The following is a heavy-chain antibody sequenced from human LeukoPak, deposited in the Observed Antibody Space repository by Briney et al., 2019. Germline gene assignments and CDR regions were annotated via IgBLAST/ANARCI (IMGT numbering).Heavy chain of an antibody. CDR2: INPYSGGT. Sequence: ASVKVSRNASGYTFTGYYMHWVRQAPGQGLEWMGWINPYSGGTNYAQKFQGRVTMTRDTSISTAYMELSMLRSNDTAVYYCARVSGTVVSQPFDYWGQGTLVTVSS. CDR1: GYTFTGYY. J-gene: IGHJ4*02. D-gene: IGHD4-23*01. V-gene: IGHV1-2*02. CDR3: ARVSGTVVSQPFDY.